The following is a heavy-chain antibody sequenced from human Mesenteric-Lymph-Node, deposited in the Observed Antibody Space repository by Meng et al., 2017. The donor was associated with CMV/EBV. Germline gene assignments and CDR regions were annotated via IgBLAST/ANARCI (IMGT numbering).Heavy chain of an antibody. D-gene: IGHD1-14*01. CDR3: TRRTMAYGMDV. CDR1: GFTFSGSA. Sequence: GESLKISCAASGFTFSGSAMHWVRQASGKGLEWVGRIRGKANNYATAYAASVKGGFTISRDDSKNTAYLQMNSLKTEDTAVYYCTRRTMAYGMDVWGQGTTVTVSS. J-gene: IGHJ6*02. V-gene: IGHV3-73*01. CDR2: IRGKANNYAT.